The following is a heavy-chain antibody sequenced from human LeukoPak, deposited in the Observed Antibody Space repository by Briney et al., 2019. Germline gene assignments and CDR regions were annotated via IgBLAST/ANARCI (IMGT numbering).Heavy chain of an antibody. J-gene: IGHJ6*03. Sequence: GGTLRLSCAASGFTFSSHAMVWVRQAPGKGLEWVSFISYDGSNKVHADSVMGRFTISRDNAKNSLFLQMNSLRAEDTAVYYCARSGWYTYYYYYMDVWGKGTTVTVSS. CDR1: GFTFSSHA. CDR3: ARSGWYTYYYYYMDV. V-gene: IGHV3-30-3*01. D-gene: IGHD6-19*01. CDR2: ISYDGSNK.